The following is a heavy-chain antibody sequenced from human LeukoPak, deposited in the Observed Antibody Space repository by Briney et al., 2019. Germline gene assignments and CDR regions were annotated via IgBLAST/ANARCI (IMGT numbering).Heavy chain of an antibody. J-gene: IGHJ4*02. CDR3: ARDGAVAAVFDY. CDR2: ISPYNGDT. CDR1: GCTFTTYG. D-gene: IGHD6-19*01. Sequence: ASVKVSCKASGCTFTTYGVTWVRQAPGQGLEWMGWISPYNGDTNYAQNLQGRVTLTTDTSTSTAYMELRSLRSDDTAVYYCARDGAVAAVFDYWGQGTLVTVSS. V-gene: IGHV1-18*01.